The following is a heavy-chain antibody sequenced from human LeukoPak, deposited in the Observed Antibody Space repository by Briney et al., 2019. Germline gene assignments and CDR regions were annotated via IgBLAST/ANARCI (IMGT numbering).Heavy chain of an antibody. V-gene: IGHV1-3*01. J-gene: IGHJ4*02. Sequence: ASVKVSCKASGYTFTSYAMHWVRQAPGQRLEWMGWTNAGNGNTKYSQKFQGRVTITRDTSASTAYMELSSLRSEDTAVYYCARDRYDSSGYGYYFDYWGQGTLVTVSS. CDR3: ARDRYDSSGYGYYFDY. CDR2: TNAGNGNT. D-gene: IGHD3-22*01. CDR1: GYTFTSYA.